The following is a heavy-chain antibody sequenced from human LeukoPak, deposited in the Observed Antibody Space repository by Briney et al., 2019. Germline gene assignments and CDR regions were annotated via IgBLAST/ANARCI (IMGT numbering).Heavy chain of an antibody. Sequence: PSETLSLTCTVSGDAISSGDYYWSWIRQPPGKGLHWIGYIYYSGSTYYNPSLKSRVTISVDTSKNKFSLKLSSVTAADTAVYYCARGHVWGSYRFDYWGQGTLVTVSS. CDR1: GDAISSGDYY. CDR3: ARGHVWGSYRFDY. D-gene: IGHD3-16*02. CDR2: IYYSGST. J-gene: IGHJ4*02. V-gene: IGHV4-30-4*08.